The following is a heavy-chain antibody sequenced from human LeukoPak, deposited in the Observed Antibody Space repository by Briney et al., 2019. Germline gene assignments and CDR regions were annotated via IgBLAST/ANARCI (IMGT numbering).Heavy chain of an antibody. V-gene: IGHV1-46*01. Sequence: ASVTVSCNASGYTFTGYYMHWVRQAPGQGLEWMGIINPSGGSTSSEEKFQGRVSMTRDRSTSTVYMELSSLRFEDTAVYYCARLGAAAVDYWGQGTLVSVCS. CDR3: ARLGAAAVDY. D-gene: IGHD6-13*01. J-gene: IGHJ4*02. CDR2: INPSGGST. CDR1: GYTFTGYY.